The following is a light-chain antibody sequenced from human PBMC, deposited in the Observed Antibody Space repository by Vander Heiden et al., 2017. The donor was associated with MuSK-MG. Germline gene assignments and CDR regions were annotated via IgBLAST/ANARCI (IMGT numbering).Light chain of an antibody. CDR1: SGDIGSYKY. CDR3: SSDTSSSTLV. Sequence: QSALAQPASLSGSPGQSITISGTGTSGDIGSYKYVSWYQQHPGKAHNLMIYDVSYRPSGVSNRFSGSKSGNTASLTISGLQEEDEGDYYCSSDTSSSTLVFGGGTKLTVL. V-gene: IGLV2-14*01. CDR2: DVS. J-gene: IGLJ2*01.